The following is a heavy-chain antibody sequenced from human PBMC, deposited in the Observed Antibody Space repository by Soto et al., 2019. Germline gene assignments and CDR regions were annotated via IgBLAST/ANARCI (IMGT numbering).Heavy chain of an antibody. D-gene: IGHD6-13*01. CDR2: ISGSGGST. CDR1: GFTFSSYA. CDR3: AQGGIAAHTIDY. J-gene: IGHJ4*02. Sequence: GGSLRLSCAASGFTFSSYAMSWVRQAPGKGLEWVSAISGSGGSTYYADSVKGRFTISRDNSKNTLYLQMNSLRAEDTAVYYCAQGGIAAHTIDYWGQGTLVTVSS. V-gene: IGHV3-23*01.